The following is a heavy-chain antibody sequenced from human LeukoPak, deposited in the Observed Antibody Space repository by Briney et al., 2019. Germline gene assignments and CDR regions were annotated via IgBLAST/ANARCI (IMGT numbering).Heavy chain of an antibody. CDR1: GYTFSSYG. V-gene: IGHV3-33*01. D-gene: IGHD6-19*01. Sequence: PGGSLRLSCAASGYTFSSYGMHWVRQAPGKGLEWGAVIWYDGSNKYYADSAKGRFTISRDNSKSTLYLQMNSLRAEDTAVYYCARDDVAVTGALDFWGQGTLVTVSS. J-gene: IGHJ4*02. CDR3: ARDDVAVTGALDF. CDR2: IWYDGSNK.